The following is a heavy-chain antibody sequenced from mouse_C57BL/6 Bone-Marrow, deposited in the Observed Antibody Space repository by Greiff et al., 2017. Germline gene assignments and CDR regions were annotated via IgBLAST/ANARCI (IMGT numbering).Heavy chain of an antibody. Sequence: QVQLQHSGAELVRPGASVKLSCKASGYTFTDYYINWVKQRPGQGLEWIARIYPGSGNTYYNEKFKGKANLTAEKSSSTAYMQLSSLTSGDSAVYFCARWIYYYCSSTAIDYWGQGTSVTGSS. CDR2: IYPGSGNT. V-gene: IGHV1-76*01. D-gene: IGHD1-1*01. J-gene: IGHJ4*01. CDR3: ARWIYYYCSSTAIDY. CDR1: GYTFTDYY.